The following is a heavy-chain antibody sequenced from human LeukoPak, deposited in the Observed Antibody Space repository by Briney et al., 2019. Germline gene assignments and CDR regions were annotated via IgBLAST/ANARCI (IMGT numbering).Heavy chain of an antibody. Sequence: GGSLRLPCAASGFTFSSYSMNWVRQAPGKGLEWVSSISSSSSYIYYADSVKGRFTISRDNAKNSLYLQMNSLRAEDTAVYHCARVKYVRGVTQYYFDYWGQGTLVTVSS. J-gene: IGHJ4*02. V-gene: IGHV3-21*01. CDR3: ARVKYVRGVTQYYFDY. D-gene: IGHD3-10*01. CDR1: GFTFSSYS. CDR2: ISSSSSYI.